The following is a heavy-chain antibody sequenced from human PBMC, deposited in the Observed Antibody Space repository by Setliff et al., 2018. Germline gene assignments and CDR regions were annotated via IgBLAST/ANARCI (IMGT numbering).Heavy chain of an antibody. J-gene: IGHJ6*03. Sequence: ASVKVSCKASGYSFTDYYMHWVRQVPGRGLEWMGWINPKSGGTRYAQKFQGRVTMTRDTSISTAYMELITLRSDDTALYYCARDPLPKHYDVVTGYYSAPNYYYMDVWGKGTTVTVSS. CDR1: GYSFTDYY. CDR2: INPKSGGT. D-gene: IGHD3-9*01. V-gene: IGHV1-2*02. CDR3: ARDPLPKHYDVVTGYYSAPNYYYMDV.